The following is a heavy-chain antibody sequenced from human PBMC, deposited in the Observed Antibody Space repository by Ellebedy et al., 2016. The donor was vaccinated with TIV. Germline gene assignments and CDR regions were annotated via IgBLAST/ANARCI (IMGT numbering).Heavy chain of an antibody. Sequence: MPSETLSLTCTVSGGSMSSNDYYWGWIRQPPGKGLEWIGSIYFGGSTYYNPSLKSPLTVSVDTSKNQFSLNLSSVTAADTAVYYCARDPALPRGRFDTWGQGTLVTVSS. CDR3: ARDPALPRGRFDT. CDR1: GGSMSSNDYY. CDR2: IYFGGST. J-gene: IGHJ5*02. V-gene: IGHV4-39*07.